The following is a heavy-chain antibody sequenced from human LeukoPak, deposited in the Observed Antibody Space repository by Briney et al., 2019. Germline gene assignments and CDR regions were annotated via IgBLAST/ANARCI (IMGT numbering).Heavy chain of an antibody. Sequence: ASVKVSCKASGYTFTSYYMHWVRHAPGQGLEWMGIINPSGGSTSYAQKFQGRVTMTRDTSTSTVYMELSSLRSEDTAVYYCARVGRWKDFQHWGQGTLVTVSS. CDR2: INPSGGST. J-gene: IGHJ1*01. CDR3: ARVGRWKDFQH. V-gene: IGHV1-46*01. D-gene: IGHD4-23*01. CDR1: GYTFTSYY.